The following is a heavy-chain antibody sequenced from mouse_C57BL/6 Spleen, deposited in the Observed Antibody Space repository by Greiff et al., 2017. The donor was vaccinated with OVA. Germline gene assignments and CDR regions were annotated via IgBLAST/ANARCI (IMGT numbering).Heavy chain of an antibody. CDR3: ARSSVTTVVEEDAMDY. CDR1: GYTFTSYG. Sequence: QVQLQQSGAELARPGASVKLSCKASGYTFTSYGISWVKQRTGQGLEWIGEIYPRSGNTYYNEKFKGKATLTADKSSSTAYMELRSLTSEDSAVYFCARSSVTTVVEEDAMDYWGQGTSVTVSS. CDR2: IYPRSGNT. J-gene: IGHJ4*01. D-gene: IGHD1-1*01. V-gene: IGHV1-81*01.